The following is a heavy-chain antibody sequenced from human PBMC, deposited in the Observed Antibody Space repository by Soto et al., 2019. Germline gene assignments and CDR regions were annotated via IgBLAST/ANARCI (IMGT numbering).Heavy chain of an antibody. Sequence: ASVKVSCKASGYTFTSDYMHWVRQAPGQGLEWMGWINPNSGGTNYAQKFQGWVTMTRDTSISTAYMELSRLRSDDTAVYYCARGYCSSTSCLSGNAFDIWGQGTMVTVSS. J-gene: IGHJ3*02. CDR2: INPNSGGT. V-gene: IGHV1-2*04. D-gene: IGHD2-2*01. CDR1: GYTFTSDY. CDR3: ARGYCSSTSCLSGNAFDI.